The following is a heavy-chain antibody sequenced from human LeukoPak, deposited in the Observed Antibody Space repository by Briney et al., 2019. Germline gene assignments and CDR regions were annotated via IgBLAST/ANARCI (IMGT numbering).Heavy chain of an antibody. J-gene: IGHJ4*02. CDR2: IYYSGST. D-gene: IGHD3-22*01. Sequence: PSETLSLTCNVSGGSVSADYWGWIRQPPGKGLEWIGNIYYSGSTYYNPSLRSRLTISLDTSKNQFSLTLSSVTAADTAVYYCARLQYYYDSNGYYSLYYFDYWGQGTVVTVSS. CDR1: GGSVSADY. CDR3: ARLQYYYDSNGYYSLYYFDY. V-gene: IGHV4-39*01.